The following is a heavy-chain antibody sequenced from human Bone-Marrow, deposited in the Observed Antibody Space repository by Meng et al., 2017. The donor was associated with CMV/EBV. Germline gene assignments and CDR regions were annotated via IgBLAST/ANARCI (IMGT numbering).Heavy chain of an antibody. CDR1: GGSFSGYY. CDR3: ARGLLRFLEWLPYYYYGMDV. V-gene: IGHV4-34*11. CDR2: IYYSGST. Sequence: SETLSLTCAVYGGSFSGYYWSWIRQRPGKGLEWIGYIYYSGSTNYNPSLKSRGTISVDTSKNQFSLKLSSVTAADTAVYYCARGLLRFLEWLPYYYYGMDVWGQGTTVTVSS. D-gene: IGHD3-3*01. J-gene: IGHJ6*02.